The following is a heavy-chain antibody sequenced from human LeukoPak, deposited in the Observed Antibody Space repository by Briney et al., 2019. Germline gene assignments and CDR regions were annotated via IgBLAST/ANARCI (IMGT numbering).Heavy chain of an antibody. CDR1: GFTFSSYS. V-gene: IGHV3-21*01. D-gene: IGHD3-3*01. CDR2: ISSSSSYI. J-gene: IGHJ6*03. CDR3: ARAYYDFWSGYPLGDYYYMDV. Sequence: PGGSLRLSCAASGFTFSSYSMNWVRQAPGKGLEWVSSISSSSSYIYYADSVKGRFTISRDNARNSLYLQMNSLRAEDTAVYYCARAYYDFWSGYPLGDYYYMDVWGKGTTVTVSS.